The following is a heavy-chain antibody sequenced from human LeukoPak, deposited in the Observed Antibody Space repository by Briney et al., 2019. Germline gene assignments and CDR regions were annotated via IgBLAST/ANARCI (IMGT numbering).Heavy chain of an antibody. CDR2: VSSSGDKT. Sequence: PGGSLRLSCAASGFTFNNYAMSWVRQAPGKGLEWVSLVSSSGDKTYYPESVKGRFTISRDNSKNTLYLQMNSLRAEDTAVYYCANYGRRFASWGQGTLVTVSP. V-gene: IGHV3-23*01. J-gene: IGHJ4*02. D-gene: IGHD4-17*01. CDR1: GFTFNNYA. CDR3: ANYGRRFAS.